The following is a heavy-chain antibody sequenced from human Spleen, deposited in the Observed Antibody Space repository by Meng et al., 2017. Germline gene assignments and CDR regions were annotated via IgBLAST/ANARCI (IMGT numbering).Heavy chain of an antibody. D-gene: IGHD3-10*01. CDR3: SRVSGINLRYFDL. CDR1: GYTFPGYY. Sequence: QVPLVRVAEPVTRPGASLTSCSTACGYTFPGYYSHWVRQAPGPGLKGMGRINPNNGGTNYAQKFQGRVTMTRDTSISTAYMELSRLRSDDTAVYYCSRVSGINLRYFDLWGRGTLVTVSS. V-gene: IGHV1-2*06. J-gene: IGHJ2*01. CDR2: INPNNGGT.